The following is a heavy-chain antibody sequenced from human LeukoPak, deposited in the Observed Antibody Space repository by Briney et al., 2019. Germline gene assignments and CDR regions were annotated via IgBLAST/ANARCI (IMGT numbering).Heavy chain of an antibody. CDR3: ARDHCVSSGCYEDYYYGMDV. J-gene: IGHJ6*02. CDR1: GYTFTGYD. V-gene: IGHV1-2*02. Sequence: ASVKVSCKASGYTFTGYDMQWVRQAPGQGLEWMGWINPNSGGTNYAQKFQGRVTMTRDTSISTAYMELSRLRSDDTAVYFCARDHCVSSGCYEDYYYGMDVWGRGTTVTVSS. CDR2: INPNSGGT. D-gene: IGHD6-25*01.